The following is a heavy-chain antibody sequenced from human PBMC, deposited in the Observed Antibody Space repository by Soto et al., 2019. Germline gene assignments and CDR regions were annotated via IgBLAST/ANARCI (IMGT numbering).Heavy chain of an antibody. J-gene: IGHJ4*02. V-gene: IGHV4-30-4*01. D-gene: IGHD3-22*01. CDR1: GGSISSGGYY. CDR3: ASLSGSFLYYFDN. Sequence: QVQLQESGPGLVKPSQTLSLTCTVSGGSISSGGYYWSWIRQPPGKGLEWIAYMSYSGSTYYNPSLKSRVTLSVDTSKIQFSLKLRSVTAADTAVYYCASLSGSFLYYFDNWGQGTLVTVSS. CDR2: MSYSGST.